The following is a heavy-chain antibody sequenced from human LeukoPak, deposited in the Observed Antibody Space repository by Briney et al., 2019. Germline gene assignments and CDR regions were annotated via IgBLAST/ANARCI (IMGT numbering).Heavy chain of an antibody. CDR3: AKETFAVDY. Sequence: SETLSLTCTVSGGSISGYYWSWIRQPPGKGLEWIGYISYSGNTNYNPSLKSRVTISVDTSKNQFSLKLSSVTAADTAVYYCAKETFAVDYWGQGTLVTVSS. V-gene: IGHV4-59*01. CDR2: ISYSGNT. CDR1: GGSISGYY. J-gene: IGHJ4*02.